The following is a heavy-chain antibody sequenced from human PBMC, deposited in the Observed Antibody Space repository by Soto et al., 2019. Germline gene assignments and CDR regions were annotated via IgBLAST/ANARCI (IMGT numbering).Heavy chain of an antibody. V-gene: IGHV1-18*01. Sequence: ASVKVSCKASGYTFTSYGISWVRQAPGQGLEWMGWISAYNGNTNYAQKLQGRVTMTTDTSTSTAYMELRSLRSDDTAVYYCARDVGLIVGALDAFDIWGQGTMVTVSS. J-gene: IGHJ3*02. CDR1: GYTFTSYG. CDR3: ARDVGLIVGALDAFDI. CDR2: ISAYNGNT. D-gene: IGHD1-26*01.